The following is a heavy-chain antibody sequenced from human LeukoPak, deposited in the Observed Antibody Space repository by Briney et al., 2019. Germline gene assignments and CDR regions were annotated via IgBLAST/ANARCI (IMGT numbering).Heavy chain of an antibody. Sequence: GGSLRLSCAASGFTFSSYAMSWVHQAPGKGLEWVSAISGSGGSTYYADSVKGRFTISRDNFKNTLYLQMNSLRAEDTAVYYCAKFSKVAGLYFDYWGQGTLVTVST. CDR2: ISGSGGST. CDR3: AKFSKVAGLYFDY. CDR1: GFTFSSYA. J-gene: IGHJ4*02. V-gene: IGHV3-23*01. D-gene: IGHD6-19*01.